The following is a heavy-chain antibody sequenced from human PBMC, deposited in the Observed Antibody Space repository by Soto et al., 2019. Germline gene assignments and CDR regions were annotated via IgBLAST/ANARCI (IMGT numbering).Heavy chain of an antibody. CDR3: ARGWMYFDY. Sequence: QVQLVESGGGVVQPGRSLRLSCAASGFTFSSYAMNWVRQAPGKGLEWVAVISYDGSNKYDADSVKGRFTISRDNSKNTLYLQMNSLRAEDTAVYYCARGWMYFDYWGQGTLVTVSS. V-gene: IGHV3-30-3*01. CDR1: GFTFSSYA. D-gene: IGHD2-2*03. J-gene: IGHJ4*02. CDR2: ISYDGSNK.